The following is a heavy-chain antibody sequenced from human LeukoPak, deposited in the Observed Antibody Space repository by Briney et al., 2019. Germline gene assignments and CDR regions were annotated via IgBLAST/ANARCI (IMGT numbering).Heavy chain of an antibody. J-gene: IGHJ3*02. CDR3: ARGGNYDFWSGPKPSGAFDI. CDR1: GGSISSYY. CDR2: IYYSGST. D-gene: IGHD3-3*01. V-gene: IGHV4-59*01. Sequence: SETLSLTCTVSGGSISSYYWSWIRQPPGKGLEWIGYIYYSGSTNYNPSLKSRVTISADTSKNQFSLKLSSVTAADTAVYYCARGGNYDFWSGPKPSGAFDIWGQGTMVTVSS.